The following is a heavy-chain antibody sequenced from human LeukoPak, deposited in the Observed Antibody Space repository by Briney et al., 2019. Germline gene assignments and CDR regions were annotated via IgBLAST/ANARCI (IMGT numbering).Heavy chain of an antibody. CDR2: TYYRSKWYN. D-gene: IGHD3-22*01. J-gene: IGHJ4*02. CDR1: GDSVSSNSAA. V-gene: IGHV6-1*01. CDR3: ARSPKKYYYDSSGYYAFDY. Sequence: SQTLSLTCAISGDSVSSNSAAWNWIRQSPSRGLEWLGRTYYRSKWYNDYAASVKSRITINPDTSKNQFSLQLNSVTPEDTAVYYCARSPKKYYYDSSGYYAFDYWGQGTLVTVSS.